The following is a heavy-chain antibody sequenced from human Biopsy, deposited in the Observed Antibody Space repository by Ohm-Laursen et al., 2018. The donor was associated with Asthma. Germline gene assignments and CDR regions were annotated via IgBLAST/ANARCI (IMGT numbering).Heavy chain of an antibody. CDR3: ARQSGQDYGDSSGFDI. J-gene: IGHJ3*02. CDR1: GFTFGDYC. CDR2: IKHDGTEK. Sequence: SLRLSCTASGFTFGDYCMSWVRQVPGKGLEWVANIKHDGTEKNHVDSLKGRFTISRDNSRNRLYLQINRLTVEDSAVYFCARQSGQDYGDSSGFDIWGQGTKVAVSS. V-gene: IGHV3-7*01. D-gene: IGHD3-22*01.